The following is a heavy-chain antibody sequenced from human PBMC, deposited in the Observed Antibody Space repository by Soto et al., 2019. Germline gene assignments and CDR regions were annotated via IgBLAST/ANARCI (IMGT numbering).Heavy chain of an antibody. CDR1: GYTFTSYA. V-gene: IGHV1-3*01. Sequence: ASVKVSCKASGYTFTSYAIHWVRQAPGQRLEWMGWINAGNGNTKYSQKFQGRVTITRDTSASTAYMELRSLRSDDTAVYYCARDEFGDPGVYWGQGTLVTVSS. D-gene: IGHD4-17*01. CDR2: INAGNGNT. J-gene: IGHJ4*02. CDR3: ARDEFGDPGVY.